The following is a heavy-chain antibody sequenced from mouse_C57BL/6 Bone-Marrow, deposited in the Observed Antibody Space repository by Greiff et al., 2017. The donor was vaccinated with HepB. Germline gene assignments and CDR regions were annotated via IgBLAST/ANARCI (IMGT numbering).Heavy chain of an antibody. CDR1: GFNIKDDY. Sequence: EVQLQQSGAELVRPGASVKLSCTASGFNIKDDYMHWVKQRPEQGLEWIGWIDPENGDTEYASKFQGKATITADTSSNTAYLQLSSLTSEDTAVYYCTTTVVAPTFYIDYWGQGTTLTVSS. V-gene: IGHV14-4*01. D-gene: IGHD1-1*01. CDR3: TTTVVAPTFYIDY. CDR2: IDPENGDT. J-gene: IGHJ2*01.